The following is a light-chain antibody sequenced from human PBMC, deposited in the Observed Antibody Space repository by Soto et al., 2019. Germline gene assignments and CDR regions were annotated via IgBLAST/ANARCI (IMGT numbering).Light chain of an antibody. Sequence: IKLTQSPSSLSGSVGDRVTSTCRASRSISDWLAWYQQKPGKAPELLIFDSSSLKSGVPSRFSGSGSGTEFTLTISRLQPDDVATYDCQQYHSYWTGGQGNKVDIK. V-gene: IGKV1-5*01. J-gene: IGKJ1*01. CDR1: RSISDW. CDR2: DSS. CDR3: QQYHSYWT.